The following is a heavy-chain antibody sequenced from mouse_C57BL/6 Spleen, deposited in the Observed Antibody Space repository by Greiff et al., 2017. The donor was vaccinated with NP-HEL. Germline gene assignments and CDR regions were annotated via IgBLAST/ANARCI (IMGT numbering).Heavy chain of an antibody. CDR1: GYTFTSYW. V-gene: IGHV1-72*01. D-gene: IGHD1-1*01. Sequence: QVQLQQPGAELVKPGASVKLSCKASGYTFTSYWIHWVKQRPGRGLEWIGRIDPNGGGTKYNEKFKRKATLTVAKPSSTAYMRLSSLTSEDSAVYYCARSRDITTVVATEMDYWGQGTSVTVSS. CDR3: ARSRDITTVVATEMDY. CDR2: IDPNGGGT. J-gene: IGHJ4*01.